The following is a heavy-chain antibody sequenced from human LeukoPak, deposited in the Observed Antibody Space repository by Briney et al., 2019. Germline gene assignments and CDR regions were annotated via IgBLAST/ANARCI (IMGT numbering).Heavy chain of an antibody. V-gene: IGHV4-61*02. D-gene: IGHD3-10*01. CDR2: IYTSGSA. J-gene: IGHJ4*02. Sequence: SQTLSLTCTVSGGSISSGSYYWSWIRQPAGKGLEWIGRIYTSGSANYNPSLKSRVTISVDTSKNQFSLKLSSVTAADTAVYYCARNGGFGQYDYWGQGTLVTVSS. CDR3: ARNGGFGQYDY. CDR1: GGSISSGSYY.